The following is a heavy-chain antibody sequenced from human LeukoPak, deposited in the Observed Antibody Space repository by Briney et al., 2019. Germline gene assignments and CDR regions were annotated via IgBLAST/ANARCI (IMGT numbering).Heavy chain of an antibody. Sequence: RGSLRLSCSASGLTVTNAWMNWVRQAPGEGLDWVGRIASKTDGGATDYAAPVKGRFTISRDDSKNTLNLQMNSLKTGDTAVYYCTTGIRGDWGQGTLVTVSS. CDR1: GLTVTNAW. CDR2: IASKTDGGAT. J-gene: IGHJ4*02. CDR3: TTGIRGD. D-gene: IGHD3-10*01. V-gene: IGHV3-15*07.